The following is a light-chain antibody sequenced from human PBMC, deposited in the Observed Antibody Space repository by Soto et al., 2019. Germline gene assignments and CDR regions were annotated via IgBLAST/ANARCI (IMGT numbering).Light chain of an antibody. CDR1: QTISSW. V-gene: IGKV1-5*03. CDR2: KAS. CDR3: QHYNSYSEA. J-gene: IGKJ1*01. Sequence: DIQMTQSPSTLSGSVGDRFTITCRASQTISSWLAWYQQKPGKAPKLLIYKASTLKSGVPSRFRGSGSGTEFTLTISSLLPDDFATYYCQHYNSYSEAFGQGTKVDNK.